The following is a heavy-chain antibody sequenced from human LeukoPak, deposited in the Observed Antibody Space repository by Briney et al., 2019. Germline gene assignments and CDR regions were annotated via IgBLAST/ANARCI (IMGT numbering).Heavy chain of an antibody. CDR3: ATSGQWLAPLFFDY. CDR1: GFTFSSYP. Sequence: PGGSLRLSCAASGFTFSSYPMSWVPHAPGKGLEWVSAISGRGGSTYYADSGKGRFTISRHNSKNTLYLQMNSLRAEDTAVYYCATSGQWLAPLFFDYWGQGTLVTVSS. D-gene: IGHD6-19*01. CDR2: ISGRGGST. J-gene: IGHJ4*02. V-gene: IGHV3-23*01.